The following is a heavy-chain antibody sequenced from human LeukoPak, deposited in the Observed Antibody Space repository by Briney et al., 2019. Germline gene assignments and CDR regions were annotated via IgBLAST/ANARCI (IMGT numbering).Heavy chain of an antibody. CDR3: AREGTVAGTGNYYYGMDV. D-gene: IGHD6-19*01. CDR2: IYYSGST. CDR1: GGSISSYY. Sequence: SETLSLTCTVSGGSISSYYWSWIRQPPGKGLEWIGNIYYSGSTNYDPSLKSRVAISLDTSKNQFSLKLSSVTAADTAVYYCAREGTVAGTGNYYYGMDVWGQGTTVTVSS. J-gene: IGHJ6*02. V-gene: IGHV4-59*12.